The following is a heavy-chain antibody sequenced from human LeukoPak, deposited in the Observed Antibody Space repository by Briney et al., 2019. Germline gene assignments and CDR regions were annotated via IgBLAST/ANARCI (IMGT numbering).Heavy chain of an antibody. CDR1: GYCFSSYW. CDR2: IYPRDSRT. CDR3: AAHAFDI. J-gene: IGHJ3*02. Sequence: GESLQISCKGSGYCFSSYWIAWGRQMPGKGLEWMGVIYPRDSRTTYSPSFQDQVTISADKSISTAYLQWTSLKASDTAMYYCAAHAFDIWGQGTMVTVSS. V-gene: IGHV5-51*01.